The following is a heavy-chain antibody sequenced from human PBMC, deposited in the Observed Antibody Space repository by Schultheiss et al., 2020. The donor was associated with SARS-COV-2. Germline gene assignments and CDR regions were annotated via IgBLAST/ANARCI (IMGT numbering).Heavy chain of an antibody. D-gene: IGHD2-21*02. J-gene: IGHJ2*01. CDR2: IYYSGST. CDR1: GGSISSYY. CDR3: ARAYCGGDCYSDWYFDL. V-gene: IGHV4-59*01. Sequence: SETLSLTCTVSGGSISSYYRSWIRQPPGKGLEWIGYIYYSGSTNYNPSLKSRVTISVDTSKNQFSLKLSSVTAADTAVYYCARAYCGGDCYSDWYFDLWGRGTLVTVSS.